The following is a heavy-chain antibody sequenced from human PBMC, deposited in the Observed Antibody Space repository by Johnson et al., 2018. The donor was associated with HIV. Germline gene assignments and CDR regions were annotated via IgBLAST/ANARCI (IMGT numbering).Heavy chain of an antibody. CDR1: GFTVSSNY. J-gene: IGHJ3*02. CDR2: IYSGGST. D-gene: IGHD3-22*01. Sequence: VQLVESGGGLVQPGGSLRLSCAASGFTVSSNYMSWVRQAPGKGLEWVSVIYSGGSTYYADSVKGRFTISRDNSKNTLYLQMNSLKAEETAVYYCARELQAYYYDSSGYAGDAFYIWGQGTMVTVSS. V-gene: IGHV3-66*02. CDR3: ARELQAYYYDSSGYAGDAFYI.